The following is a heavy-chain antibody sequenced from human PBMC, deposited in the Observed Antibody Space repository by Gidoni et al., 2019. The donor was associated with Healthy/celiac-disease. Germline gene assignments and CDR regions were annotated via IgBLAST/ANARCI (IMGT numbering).Heavy chain of an antibody. Sequence: QVQLVESGGGVVQPGRYLSLSCAASGFTFSSYAMHWVRQAPCKVLEWVAVISYDGSNKYYADSVKGRFTISRDNSKNTLYLQMNSLRAEDTAVYYCARDLPTAMATSFFYYWGQGTLVTVSS. CDR1: GFTFSSYA. J-gene: IGHJ4*02. V-gene: IGHV3-30-3*01. CDR2: ISYDGSNK. CDR3: ARDLPTAMATSFFYY. D-gene: IGHD5-18*01.